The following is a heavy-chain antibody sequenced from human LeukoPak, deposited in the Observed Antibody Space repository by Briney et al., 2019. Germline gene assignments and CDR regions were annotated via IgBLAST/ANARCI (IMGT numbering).Heavy chain of an antibody. CDR2: TGLESVHT. V-gene: IGHV3-23*01. Sequence: QPGGSLRLACAASRFTFTRHAMSSVRQAPGKGLEWVSTTGLESVHTLCADSVQGRFTVSRDNSRNTLDLQMDNLTVDDTAIYYCVRGDDIGKHPTRAYYFDIWGQGTLVSVSS. CDR1: RFTFTRHA. D-gene: IGHD3-10*01. J-gene: IGHJ4*02. CDR3: VRGDDIGKHPTRAYYFDI.